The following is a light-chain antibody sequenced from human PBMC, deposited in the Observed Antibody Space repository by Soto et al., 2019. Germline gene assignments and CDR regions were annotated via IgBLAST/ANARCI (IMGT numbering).Light chain of an antibody. CDR1: SSDVGSYSH. J-gene: IGLJ1*01. Sequence: QPVLTQPASVSGSPGQSITISCTGTSSDVGSYSHVSWYQQHPGKAPKLMIYEVSKRPSGVSNRFSASKSGNTASLTISGLQAEDEADYYCCSYAGSTTLYVFGSGTKLTVL. V-gene: IGLV2-23*02. CDR2: EVS. CDR3: CSYAGSTTLYV.